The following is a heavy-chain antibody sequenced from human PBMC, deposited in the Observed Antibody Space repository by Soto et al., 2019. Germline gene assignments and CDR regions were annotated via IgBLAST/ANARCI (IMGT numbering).Heavy chain of an antibody. D-gene: IGHD2-15*01. J-gene: IGHJ3*02. V-gene: IGHV3-66*01. CDR2: IYSGGST. CDR3: ARGLVVVVAATSDAVDI. CDR1: GFTVSSNY. Sequence: EVQLVESGGGLVQPGGSLRLSCAASGFTVSSNYMSWVRQAPGKGLEWVSVIYSGGSTYYADSVKGRFTISRDNSKNTLYPQMNSLRAEDTAVYYGARGLVVVVAATSDAVDIWGQGTMVTVSS.